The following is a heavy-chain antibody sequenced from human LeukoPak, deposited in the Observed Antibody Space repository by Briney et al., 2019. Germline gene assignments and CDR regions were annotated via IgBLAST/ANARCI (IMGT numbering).Heavy chain of an antibody. CDR2: INSDGSST. J-gene: IGHJ4*02. CDR1: GFTVSSHY. V-gene: IGHV3-74*01. D-gene: IGHD6-19*01. CDR3: VRIAVAGTWADY. Sequence: GGSLRLSCAASGFTVSSHYMSWVRQAPGKGLEWVSRINSDGSSTSYADSVKGRFTISRDNAKNTLYLQMNSLRAEDTAVYYCVRIAVAGTWADYWGQGTLVTVSS.